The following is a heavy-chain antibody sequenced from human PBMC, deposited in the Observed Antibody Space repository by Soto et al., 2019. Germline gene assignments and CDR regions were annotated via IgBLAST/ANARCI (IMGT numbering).Heavy chain of an antibody. CDR2: ISGSGGST. V-gene: IGHV3-23*01. D-gene: IGHD2-2*01. CDR1: GFTFSSYA. Sequence: PGGSLRLSCAASGFTFSSYAMSWVRQAPGKGLEWVSAISGSGGSTYYADSVKGRFTISRDNSKNTLYLQMNSLRAEDTAVYYCAKARHLGEYQLLSSPNWFDPWGQGTLVTVSS. CDR3: AKARHLGEYQLLSSPNWFDP. J-gene: IGHJ5*02.